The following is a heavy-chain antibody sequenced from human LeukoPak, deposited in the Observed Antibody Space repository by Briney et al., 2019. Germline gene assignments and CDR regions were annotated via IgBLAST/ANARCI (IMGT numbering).Heavy chain of an antibody. CDR1: GLSFTNYA. CDR3: ASEGGPYDSWGGSASGGNY. CDR2: ISASGRTI. D-gene: IGHD3-3*01. J-gene: IGHJ4*02. Sequence: GGSLRLSCAASGLSFTNYAMNWVRQAPGKGLEWISYISASGRTIYYADSVQGRFSISRDNAKNSLYLQMNSLRAEDTATYYCASEGGPYDSWGGSASGGNYWGQGTLVIVSS. V-gene: IGHV3-48*03.